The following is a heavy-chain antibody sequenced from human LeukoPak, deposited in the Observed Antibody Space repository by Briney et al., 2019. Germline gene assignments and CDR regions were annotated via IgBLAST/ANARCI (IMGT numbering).Heavy chain of an antibody. CDR1: GCTFSSYA. CDR2: IIPIFGTA. V-gene: IGHV1-69*01. Sequence: SVKVSCKASGCTFSSYAIGWVRQAPGQGLEWVGGIIPIFGTANYAQKFQGRVTITADESTSTAYMELSSLRSEDTAVYYCARRNVDIVAYYYYYYYMDVWGKGTTVTVSS. J-gene: IGHJ6*03. CDR3: ARRNVDIVAYYYYYYYMDV. D-gene: IGHD5-12*01.